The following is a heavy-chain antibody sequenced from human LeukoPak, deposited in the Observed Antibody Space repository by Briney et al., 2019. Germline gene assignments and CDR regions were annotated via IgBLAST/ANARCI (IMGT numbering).Heavy chain of an antibody. Sequence: SETLSLTCTVSGGSISSGSYFWSWIRQPAGKGLEWIGRIYTSGSTNYNPSLKSRVTISVDTSKNQFSLKLSSVTAADTAVYYCARGVNSGYFDYCGQGTLVTVSS. CDR3: ARGVNSGYFDY. CDR1: GGSISSGSYF. V-gene: IGHV4-61*02. D-gene: IGHD1-26*01. CDR2: IYTSGST. J-gene: IGHJ4*02.